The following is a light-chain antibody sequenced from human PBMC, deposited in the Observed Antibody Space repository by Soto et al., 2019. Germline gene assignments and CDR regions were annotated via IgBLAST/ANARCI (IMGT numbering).Light chain of an antibody. CDR1: QSVSNS. V-gene: IGKV3-11*01. J-gene: IGKJ5*01. CDR2: DVS. Sequence: EIVLTQSPATLSLSPGERVTLSCRASQSVSNSLAWYQQKPGQPPRLLIYDVSNRATGIPARFSGSGSGTDFHLTITSLEPEDFAVFFCHQRYNWPRVTFGQGTQLEIK. CDR3: HQRYNWPRVT.